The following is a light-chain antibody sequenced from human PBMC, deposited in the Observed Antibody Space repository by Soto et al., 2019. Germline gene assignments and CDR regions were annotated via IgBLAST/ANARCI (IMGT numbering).Light chain of an antibody. Sequence: DIQMTQSPSSLSASVGDTVTIACRASRSISNYLNWYQQKPGRAPNLLISGASTLQRGVPSRFSGSGSGTDFTFTISSLQPEDVATYYCQHCDYLPIFGPGTTVDFK. CDR2: GAS. CDR1: RSISNY. CDR3: QHCDYLPI. V-gene: IGKV1-33*01. J-gene: IGKJ3*01.